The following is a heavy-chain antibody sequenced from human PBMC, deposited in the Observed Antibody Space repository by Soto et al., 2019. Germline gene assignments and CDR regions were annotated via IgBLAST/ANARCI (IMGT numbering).Heavy chain of an antibody. J-gene: IGHJ4*02. Sequence: SLTCTVSGGSISSSSYYWGWIRQPPGKGLEWIGSIYHSVSTYYNPSLKSRVTISVDRSKNQFSLKLSSVTAADTAVYYCARGPPLGFWGQGTLVTVSS. V-gene: IGHV4-39*07. CDR2: IYHSVST. CDR3: ARGPPLGF. CDR1: GGSISSSSYY.